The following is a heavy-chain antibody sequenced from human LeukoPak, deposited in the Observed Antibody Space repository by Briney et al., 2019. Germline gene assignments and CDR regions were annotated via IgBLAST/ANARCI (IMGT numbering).Heavy chain of an antibody. CDR1: GFTFSSYA. CDR2: ISYDGSNK. CDR3: ARDPRFLEWLLYYYYGMDV. D-gene: IGHD3-3*01. Sequence: PGGSLRLSCAASGFTFSSYAMHWVRQAPGKGLEWVAVISYDGSNKYYADSVKGRFTISRDNSKNTLYLQMNSLRAEDTAVYCCARDPRFLEWLLYYYYGMDVWGQGTTVTVSS. J-gene: IGHJ6*02. V-gene: IGHV3-30-3*01.